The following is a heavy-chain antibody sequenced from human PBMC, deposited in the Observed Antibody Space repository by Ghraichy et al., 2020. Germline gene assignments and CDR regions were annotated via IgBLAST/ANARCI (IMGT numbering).Heavy chain of an antibody. D-gene: IGHD4-17*01. Sequence: SETLSLTCTVYGGSFSGYYWSWLRQPPGKGLEWIGEIKLSGRTSYSPSLRSRVTISVDTSKNQFSLKLTSVTAADTAMYYCARGLSYGDYVVAFGYWGQGTLVTVSS. V-gene: IGHV4-34*01. CDR2: IKLSGRT. CDR3: ARGLSYGDYVVAFGY. J-gene: IGHJ4*02. CDR1: GGSFSGYY.